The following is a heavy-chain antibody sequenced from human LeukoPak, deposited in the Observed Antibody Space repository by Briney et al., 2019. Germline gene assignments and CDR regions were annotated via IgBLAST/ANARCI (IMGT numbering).Heavy chain of an antibody. J-gene: IGHJ4*02. CDR1: GFTFSSYG. Sequence: PGGSLRLSCAASGFTFSSYGMHWVRQAPGKGLEWVAVISYDGSNKYYADSVKGRFTISRDNSKNTLYLQMNSLRAEDTAVYYCAKLPSSGLPPPDYWGQGTLVTDSS. CDR2: ISYDGSNK. V-gene: IGHV3-30*18. CDR3: AKLPSSGLPPPDY. D-gene: IGHD3-22*01.